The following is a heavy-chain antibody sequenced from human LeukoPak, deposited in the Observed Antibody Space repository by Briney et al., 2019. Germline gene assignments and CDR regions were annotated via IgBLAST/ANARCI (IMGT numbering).Heavy chain of an antibody. CDR1: GGSFSGYY. CDR2: INHSGST. V-gene: IGHV4-34*01. Sequence: SETLSLTCAVYGGSFSGYYWSWIRQPPGKGLEWIGEINHSGSTNYNPSLKSRVTISVDTSKNQFSLRLSSVTAADTAVYYCARETYYYDSSGHYYFDYWGQGTLVTVSS. J-gene: IGHJ4*02. CDR3: ARETYYYDSSGHYYFDY. D-gene: IGHD3-22*01.